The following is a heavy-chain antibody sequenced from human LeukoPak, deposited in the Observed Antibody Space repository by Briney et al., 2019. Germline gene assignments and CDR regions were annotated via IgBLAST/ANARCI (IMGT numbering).Heavy chain of an antibody. D-gene: IGHD3-16*02. J-gene: IGHJ4*02. V-gene: IGHV1-8*01. CDR2: MNPNSGNT. CDR1: GDTFTSYD. Sequence: ASVKVSCKAAGDTFTSYDINWVRQATGEGLEWMGWMNPNSGNTGYEQKFQGRVTMARNTSISTAYMDLSSLKSEDTAVYYCARGLQYDYVWESYRQPPDYWGQGTLVTVSS. CDR3: ARGLQYDYVWESYRQPPDY.